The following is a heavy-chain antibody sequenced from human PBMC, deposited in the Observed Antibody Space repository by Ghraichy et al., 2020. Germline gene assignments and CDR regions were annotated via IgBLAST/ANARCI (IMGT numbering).Heavy chain of an antibody. J-gene: IGHJ5*02. CDR1: GFTFSSYA. CDR3: ARAVRGERNDQLPLRHWFDP. CDR2: ISYDGSNK. Sequence: GESLNISCAASGFTFSSYAMHWVRQAPGKGLEWVAVISYDGSNKYYADSVKGRFTISRDNSKNTLYLQMNSLRAEDTAVYYCARAVRGERNDQLPLRHWFDPWGQGTLVTVSS. V-gene: IGHV3-30-3*01. D-gene: IGHD2-2*01.